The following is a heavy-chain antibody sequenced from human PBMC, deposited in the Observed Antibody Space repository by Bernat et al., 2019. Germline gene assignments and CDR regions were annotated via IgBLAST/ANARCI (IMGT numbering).Heavy chain of an antibody. J-gene: IGHJ3*02. V-gene: IGHV4-4*02. CDR2: IYHSGTT. D-gene: IGHD5-18*01. CDR3: ARGHILDTSIVTGAFDI. CDR1: GGSISSSNW. Sequence: QVQLQESGPGLVKPSGTLSLTCAVSGGSISSSNWWSWVRQPPGKGLEWIGEIYHSGTTKYNPSLKSRVTMSVDKSKNQFSLKLSSVTAADTAVYYCARGHILDTSIVTGAFDIWGQGTMVTVSS.